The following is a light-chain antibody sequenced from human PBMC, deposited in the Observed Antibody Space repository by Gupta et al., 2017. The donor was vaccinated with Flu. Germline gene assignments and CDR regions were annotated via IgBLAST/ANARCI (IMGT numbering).Light chain of an antibody. CDR2: AAS. CDR3: QQYYSYPLT. V-gene: IGKV1-8*01. J-gene: IGKJ4*01. CDR1: QGISSY. Sequence: ALRMTQSPSSFSASTGDRVTITRRASQGISSYLAWYQQKPGKAPKLLIYAASTLQGGVPSRFGGSGSGTDFPLTISFLQSEVFATYYWQQYYSYPLTFGGGTKVEIK.